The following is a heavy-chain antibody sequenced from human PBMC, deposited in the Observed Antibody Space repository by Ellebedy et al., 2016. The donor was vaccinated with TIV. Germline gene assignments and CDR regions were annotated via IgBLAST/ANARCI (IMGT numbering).Heavy chain of an antibody. CDR2: LYPDSKT. CDR3: AVAGFDN. J-gene: IGHJ4*02. D-gene: IGHD6-19*01. Sequence: GGSLRLSCEASGIIVSDYFMNWVRQAPGKWLEWVSVLYPDSKTNYTDSVNGRFIVSRDNAKNLLYLQMNSLRAEDTAIYYCAVAGFDNWGQGTLVNGS. CDR1: GIIVSDYF. V-gene: IGHV3-66*01.